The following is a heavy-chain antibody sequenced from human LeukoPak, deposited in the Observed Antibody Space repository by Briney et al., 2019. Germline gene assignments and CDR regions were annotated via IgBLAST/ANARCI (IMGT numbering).Heavy chain of an antibody. CDR3: ASKRSGYYSGFFDY. J-gene: IGHJ4*02. CDR1: GGSISSDTYF. CDR2: ISYSGTT. V-gene: IGHV4-39*01. D-gene: IGHD3-22*01. Sequence: PSETLSLTCTVSGGSISSDTYFWGWIRQPPGKGLEWIGSISYSGTTYYNPSLKSRVTMSVDTSKNQFSLKLSSLTAADTAVYYRASKRSGYYSGFFDYWGQGTLVTVSS.